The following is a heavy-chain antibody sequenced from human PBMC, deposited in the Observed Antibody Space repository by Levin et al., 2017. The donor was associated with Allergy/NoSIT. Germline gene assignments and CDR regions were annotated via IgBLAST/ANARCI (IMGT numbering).Heavy chain of an antibody. CDR3: ARSSYDYSHSTGYGNWYFDR. CDR2: INSDESSI. V-gene: IGHV3-74*01. CDR1: GITFNTYW. Sequence: GESLKISCVASGITFNTYWMHWVRQAPGKGLVWVSRINSDESSISYADSVKGRFTISRDNARNTLYLQMNSLRADDTAVYYCARSSYDYSHSTGYGNWYFDRWGRGTLVTVSS. D-gene: IGHD3-22*01. J-gene: IGHJ2*01.